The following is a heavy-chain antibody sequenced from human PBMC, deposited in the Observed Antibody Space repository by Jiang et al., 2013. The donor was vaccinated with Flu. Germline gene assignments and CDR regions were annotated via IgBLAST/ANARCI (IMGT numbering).Heavy chain of an antibody. CDR2: IYYSGST. J-gene: IGHJ3*02. CDR1: VXPSAVVVTT. CDR3: ASPMGSSGYSHDAFDI. D-gene: IGHD3-22*01. V-gene: IGHV4-39*02. Sequence: SLTCTVSVXPSAVVVTTGTGSASPXKGLEWIGSIYYSGSTYYNASLKSRVTISVDTSKNHFSLKLSSVTAADTAVYYCASPMGSSGYSHDAFDIWGQGTMVTVSS.